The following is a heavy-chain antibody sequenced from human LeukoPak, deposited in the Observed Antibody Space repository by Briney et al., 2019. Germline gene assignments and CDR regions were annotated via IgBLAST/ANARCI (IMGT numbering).Heavy chain of an antibody. Sequence: ASVKVSCKASNYTFIRYGITWVRQAPGQGLEWMGWISAYNGNTNYAQKLQGRVTMTTDTSTSTAYMELRSLRSDDTAVYYCARESRPGIAVAGTWFDPWGQGTLVTVSS. J-gene: IGHJ5*02. CDR1: NYTFIRYG. V-gene: IGHV1-18*01. D-gene: IGHD6-19*01. CDR2: ISAYNGNT. CDR3: ARESRPGIAVAGTWFDP.